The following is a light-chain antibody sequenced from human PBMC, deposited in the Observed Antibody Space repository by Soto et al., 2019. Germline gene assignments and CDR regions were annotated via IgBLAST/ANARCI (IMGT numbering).Light chain of an antibody. CDR2: GAS. Sequence: EILLTQSPDSLSLSPGDRATLSCSASQSFSSTFIAWYQQKPGQAPRRLIYGASSRATGIPDRFSGSGSGTDFTLTISRLEPEDFAVYYCQQYASSVTVGQGTKVEIK. CDR3: QQYASSVT. V-gene: IGKV3-20*01. CDR1: QSFSSTF. J-gene: IGKJ1*01.